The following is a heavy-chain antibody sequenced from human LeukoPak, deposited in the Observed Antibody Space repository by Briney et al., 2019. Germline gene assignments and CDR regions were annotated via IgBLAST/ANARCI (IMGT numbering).Heavy chain of an antibody. V-gene: IGHV3-48*01. CDR3: ARSYGQQLHFDY. J-gene: IGHJ4*02. Sequence: GGSLRLSCAASGFTFSTYSMHWVRQAPGKGLEWVSYISRSGSSTIYYADSVKGRFTISRDNAKNSLYLQMNSLRAEDTAVYYCARSYGQQLHFDYWGQGTLVTVSS. CDR1: GFTFSTYS. D-gene: IGHD6-13*01. CDR2: ISRSGSSTI.